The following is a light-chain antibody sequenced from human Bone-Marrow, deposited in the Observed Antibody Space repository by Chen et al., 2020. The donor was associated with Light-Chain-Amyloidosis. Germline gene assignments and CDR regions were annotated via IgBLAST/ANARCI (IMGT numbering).Light chain of an antibody. J-gene: IGKJ1*01. Sequence: DIQLTQSPSFLSASVGDRVTITCRASQGISSYLAWYQQKPGKAPKLLIYAASTLQSGVPSRFSGRGSGTEFTLTISSLQPEDFATYYCQQLNSHPRTFGLGTKVEIK. CDR2: AAS. CDR1: QGISSY. V-gene: IGKV1-9*01. CDR3: QQLNSHPRT.